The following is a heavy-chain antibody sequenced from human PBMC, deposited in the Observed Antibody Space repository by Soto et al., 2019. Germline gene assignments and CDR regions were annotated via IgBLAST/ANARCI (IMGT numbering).Heavy chain of an antibody. J-gene: IGHJ6*03. V-gene: IGHV4-34*01. Sequence: SETLSLTCAVYGGSFSGYYWSWIRQPPGKGLEWIGEINHSGSTNYNPSLKSRVTISVDTSKNQFSLKLSSVTAADTAVYYCARGFAGTNGVSGNYYMDVWGKGTTVTVSS. CDR2: INHSGST. D-gene: IGHD2-8*01. CDR1: GGSFSGYY. CDR3: ARGFAGTNGVSGNYYMDV.